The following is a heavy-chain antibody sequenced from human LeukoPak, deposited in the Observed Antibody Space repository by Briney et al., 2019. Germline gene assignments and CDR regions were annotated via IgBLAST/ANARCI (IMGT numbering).Heavy chain of an antibody. V-gene: IGHV3-64*01. CDR3: ARVSSSWHYYFDY. Sequence: GGSLGLSCAASGFTFSSYAMHWVRQAPGKGLEYVSAISSNGGSTYYANSVKGRFTISRDNSKNTLYLQMGSLRAEDMAVYYCARVSSSWHYYFDYWGQGTLVTVSS. CDR2: ISSNGGST. D-gene: IGHD6-13*01. J-gene: IGHJ4*02. CDR1: GFTFSSYA.